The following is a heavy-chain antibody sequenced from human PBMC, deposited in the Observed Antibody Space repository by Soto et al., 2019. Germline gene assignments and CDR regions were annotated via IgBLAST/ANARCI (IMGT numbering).Heavy chain of an antibody. Sequence: GASVKVSCKASGYTFTSYGISWVRQAPGQGLEWMGWISAYNGNTNYAQKLQGRVTMTTDTSTSTAYMELRSLRSDDTAVYYCARIPRYCSSTSCPQDYWGQGTLVTVSS. CDR2: ISAYNGNT. V-gene: IGHV1-18*01. CDR3: ARIPRYCSSTSCPQDY. CDR1: GYTFTSYG. J-gene: IGHJ4*02. D-gene: IGHD2-2*01.